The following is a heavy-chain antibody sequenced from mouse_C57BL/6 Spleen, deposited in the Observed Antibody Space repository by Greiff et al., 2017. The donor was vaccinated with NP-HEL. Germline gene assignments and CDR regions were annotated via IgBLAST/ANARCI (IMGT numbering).Heavy chain of an antibody. CDR1: GYTFTSYG. CDR2: IYPRSGNT. CDR3: AREDYYGSIYVDYFDY. Sequence: QVQLQQSGAELARPGASVKLSCTASGYTFTSYGIRWVKQRTGQGLEWIGEIYPRSGNTYYTEKFKGKATLTADKSSSTAYMELRSLTSEDSAVYFCAREDYYGSIYVDYFDYWGQGTTLTVSS. J-gene: IGHJ2*01. V-gene: IGHV1-81*01. D-gene: IGHD1-1*01.